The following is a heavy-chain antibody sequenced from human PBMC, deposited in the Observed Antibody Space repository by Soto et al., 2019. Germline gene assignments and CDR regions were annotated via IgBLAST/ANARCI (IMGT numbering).Heavy chain of an antibody. CDR1: GGSIISGGYY. J-gene: IGHJ4*02. CDR3: ASLLKLGRYSGYFDY. CDR2: IYYSGST. Sequence: SETLSLTCTVSGGSIISGGYYLICIRQHPGKGLELIGYIYYSGSTYYNPSLKSRVTISVDTSKNQFSLKLSSVTAADTAVYYCASLLKLGRYSGYFDYWGQGTLVTVSS. V-gene: IGHV4-31*03. D-gene: IGHD1-26*01.